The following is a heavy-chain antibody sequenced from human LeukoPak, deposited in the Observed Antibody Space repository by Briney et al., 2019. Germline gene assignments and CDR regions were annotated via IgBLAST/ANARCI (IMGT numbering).Heavy chain of an antibody. D-gene: IGHD4-17*01. J-gene: IGHJ3*02. V-gene: IGHV4-59*01. CDR3: ARDLVTVTKGFDI. CDR1: GDSFCSNY. CDR2: ISYIGST. Sequence: SGTPSHTSAVSGDSFCSNYWTWSRHPPGRGLEWRGYISYIGSTNSNPSLKSRVTISIDTSKNQFSLKLSSVTAADTAVYYCARDLVTVTKGFDIWGQGTMVSVSS.